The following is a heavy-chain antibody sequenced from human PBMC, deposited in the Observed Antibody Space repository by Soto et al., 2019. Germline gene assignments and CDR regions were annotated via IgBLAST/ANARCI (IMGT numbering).Heavy chain of an antibody. CDR3: ARDDVSMVTTFLDY. D-gene: IGHD2-21*02. Sequence: GWSLRLSCASSVFPFNNYAMHWVRQAPGKGLEWVAVIWHDGSNEHYADSVKGRFRIARDNSNNTLYLQMNSLRGEDTALYYCARDDVSMVTTFLDYWGLGTLVTVSS. J-gene: IGHJ4*02. CDR1: VFPFNNYA. CDR2: IWHDGSNE. V-gene: IGHV3-33*01.